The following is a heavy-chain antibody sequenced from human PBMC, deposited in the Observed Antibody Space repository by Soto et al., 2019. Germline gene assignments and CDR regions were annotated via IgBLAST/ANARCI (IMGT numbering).Heavy chain of an antibody. CDR1: GYTFTSYG. J-gene: IGHJ4*02. D-gene: IGHD3-10*01. CDR2: ISAYNGNT. CDR3: GREGVTMVRGVRSDY. V-gene: IGHV1-18*01. Sequence: GASVKVSCKASGYTFTSYGISWVRQAPGQGLEWMGWISAYNGNTNYAQKLQGRVTMTTDTSTSTAYMELRSLRSDDTAVYYCGREGVTMVRGVRSDYWGQGTLVTVSS.